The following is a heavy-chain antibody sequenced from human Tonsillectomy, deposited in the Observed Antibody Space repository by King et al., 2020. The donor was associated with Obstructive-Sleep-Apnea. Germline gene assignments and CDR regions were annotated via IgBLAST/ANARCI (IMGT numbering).Heavy chain of an antibody. CDR3: ATNPPCLGYCSSTTCYVDY. V-gene: IGHV3-15*01. Sequence: VQLVESGGGLVKPGGSLRLSCAASGFTFSNAWMSWVRQAPGKGLEWVGRIKSKTDGGTTDYAAPVKGRFTISRDDSKNTLYLQMNSLKTEDTAGYYCATNPPCLGYCSSTTCYVDYWGQGTLVTVAS. D-gene: IGHD2-2*01. CDR2: IKSKTDGGTT. J-gene: IGHJ4*02. CDR1: GFTFSNAW.